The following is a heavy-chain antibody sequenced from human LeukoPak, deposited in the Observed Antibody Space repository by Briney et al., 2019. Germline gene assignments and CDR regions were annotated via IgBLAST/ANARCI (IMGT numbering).Heavy chain of an antibody. D-gene: IGHD3-10*01. CDR2: VSYDGTEK. V-gene: IGHV3-30*03. CDR3: ARSIRGVIFDV. Sequence: GRSLRLSCTASGFTFSRYGMHWVRQAPGKGLEWVAVVSYDGTEKIYADSVKGRLNLSRDNSKNTVYLQMNSLAFEDTAVYYCARSIRGVIFDVWGQGTTVTVSS. J-gene: IGHJ6*02. CDR1: GFTFSRYG.